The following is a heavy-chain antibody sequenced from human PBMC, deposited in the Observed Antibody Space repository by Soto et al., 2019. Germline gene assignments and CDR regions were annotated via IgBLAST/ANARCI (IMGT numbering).Heavy chain of an antibody. CDR2: IYYSGST. Sequence: PSETLSLTCTVSGGSVSSGSYYWSWIRQPPGKGLECIGYIYYSGSTNYNPSLKSRVTISVDTSKNQFSLKLSSVTAADTAVYYCARVRGYSYYIFAYWGQGTLVTVSS. D-gene: IGHD5-18*01. CDR3: ARVRGYSYYIFAY. CDR1: GGSVSSGSYY. J-gene: IGHJ4*02. V-gene: IGHV4-61*01.